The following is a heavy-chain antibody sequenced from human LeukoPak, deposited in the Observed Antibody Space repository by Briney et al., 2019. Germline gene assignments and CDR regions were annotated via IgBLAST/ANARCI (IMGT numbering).Heavy chain of an antibody. Sequence: GGSLRPSCAASGFTFSTYNMNWVRQAPGKGLEWVSYISSGSYTIYYADSVKGRFTISRDNAKNSLYLQMNSLRDEDTAVYYCARVKAQQVVYWFDPWGQGTLVTVSS. CDR1: GFTFSTYN. CDR2: ISSGSYTI. V-gene: IGHV3-48*02. D-gene: IGHD6-13*01. J-gene: IGHJ5*02. CDR3: ARVKAQQVVYWFDP.